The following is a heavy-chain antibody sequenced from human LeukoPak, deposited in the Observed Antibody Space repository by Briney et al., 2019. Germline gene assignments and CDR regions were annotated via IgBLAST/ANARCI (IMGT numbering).Heavy chain of an antibody. V-gene: IGHV3-23*01. CDR3: VIGGLRYFEWLLSDVFDI. Sequence: GGSLRLSCAASGFTFSSYAMSWVRQAPGKGLEWVSAISGSGGSTYYADSVKGRFTISRDNSKNTLYLQMNSLRREDTAVYYCVIGGLRYFEWLLSDVFDICGQGTMVSVSS. D-gene: IGHD3-9*01. J-gene: IGHJ3*02. CDR1: GFTFSSYA. CDR2: ISGSGGST.